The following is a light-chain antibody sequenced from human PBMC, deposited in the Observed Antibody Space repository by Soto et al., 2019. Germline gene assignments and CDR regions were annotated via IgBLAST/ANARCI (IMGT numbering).Light chain of an antibody. CDR1: SSEVWSYNL. Sequence: QSVLTQPASVSGSPGQSITISFTGTSSEVWSYNLVSWYQQHPGKAPKLMIYEVSKRPSGVSNRFSGSKSGNTASLTISGLQAEDEADYYCCSYAGSSTLYVFGTGTKVTVL. J-gene: IGLJ1*01. CDR2: EVS. V-gene: IGLV2-23*02. CDR3: CSYAGSSTLYV.